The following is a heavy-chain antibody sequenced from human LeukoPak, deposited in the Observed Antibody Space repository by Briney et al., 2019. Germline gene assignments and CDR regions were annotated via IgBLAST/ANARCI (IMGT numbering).Heavy chain of an antibody. CDR2: INPNSGGT. CDR1: GYTFIGYF. CDR3: ARGRAGDYFDY. Sequence: ASVKVSCKTSGYTFIGYFIHWVRQAPGQGLEWMGWINPNSGGTSNLQKFQGRVAMTRDTSISTAYMDLSRLRSDDTAVYYCARGRAGDYFDYWGQGTLVTVSS. V-gene: IGHV1-2*02. J-gene: IGHJ4*02.